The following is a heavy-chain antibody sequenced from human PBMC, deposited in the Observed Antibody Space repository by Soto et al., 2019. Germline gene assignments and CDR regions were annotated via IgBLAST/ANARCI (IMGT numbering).Heavy chain of an antibody. Sequence: EVQLVESGGGLVQPGGSLRLSCAASGFTFSSYWMSWVRQAPGKGLEWVANIKQDGSEEYYVDPVKGRFTISRDNAKNSLYLQLNSLRAEDTAVYYYARGRGIGDFYMDVWGKGTMVTVSS. CDR1: GFTFSSYW. J-gene: IGHJ6*03. V-gene: IGHV3-7*01. CDR3: ARGRGIGDFYMDV. CDR2: IKQDGSEE. D-gene: IGHD6-13*01.